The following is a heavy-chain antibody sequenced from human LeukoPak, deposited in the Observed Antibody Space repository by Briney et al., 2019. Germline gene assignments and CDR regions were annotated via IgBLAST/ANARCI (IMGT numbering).Heavy chain of an antibody. J-gene: IGHJ3*02. V-gene: IGHV1-69*13. CDR1: GGTFSNHA. CDR3: ARELWDIVVVRAFNI. Sequence: SVKVSCKASGGTFSNHAINWVRQAPGQGLEWMGGITPIFGTPKYAQRFQGRLTISADESTNTAYMELSSLRSEDTAVYYCARELWDIVVVRAFNIWGQGTKVTVSS. CDR2: ITPIFGTP. D-gene: IGHD2-2*01.